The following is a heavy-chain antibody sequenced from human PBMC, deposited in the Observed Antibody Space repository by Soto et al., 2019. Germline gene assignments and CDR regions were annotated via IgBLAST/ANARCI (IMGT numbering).Heavy chain of an antibody. CDR2: IYYSGST. CDR3: ARSRTTFGGENLFDP. D-gene: IGHD3-16*01. CDR1: GGSISSYY. J-gene: IGHJ5*02. V-gene: IGHV4-59*01. Sequence: SETLSLTCTVSGGSISSYYWSWIRQPPGKGLEWIGYIYYSGSTNYNPSLKSRVTISVDTSKNQFSLKLSSVTAADTAVYYCARSRTTFGGENLFDPWGQGTLVTVSS.